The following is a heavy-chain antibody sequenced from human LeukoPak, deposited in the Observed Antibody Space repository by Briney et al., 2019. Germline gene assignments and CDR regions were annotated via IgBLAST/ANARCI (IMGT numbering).Heavy chain of an antibody. V-gene: IGHV1-8*01. D-gene: IGHD3-22*01. CDR1: GYTFTSYD. CDR3: ARRSDDYDSSAYYH. Sequence: ASVKVSCKTSGYTFTSYDLNWVRQATGQGLEWMGWVNPNSGNTGYAQNFQGRVTMTMDPSISTAYMELSSLRSEDTAVYYCARRSDDYDSSAYYHWGQGTLVTVSS. J-gene: IGHJ4*02. CDR2: VNPNSGNT.